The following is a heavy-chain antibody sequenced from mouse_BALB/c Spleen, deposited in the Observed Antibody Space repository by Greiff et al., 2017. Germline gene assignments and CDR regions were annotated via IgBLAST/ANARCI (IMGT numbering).Heavy chain of an antibody. Sequence: DVKLQESGAELVRPGALVKLSCKASGFNIKDYYMHWVKQRPEQGLEWIGWIDPENGNTIYDPKFQGKASITADTSSNTAYLQLSSLTSEDTAVYYCALYGFYAMDYWGQGTSVTVSS. J-gene: IGHJ4*01. CDR2: IDPENGNT. CDR3: ALYGFYAMDY. D-gene: IGHD2-2*01. V-gene: IGHV14-1*02. CDR1: GFNIKDYY.